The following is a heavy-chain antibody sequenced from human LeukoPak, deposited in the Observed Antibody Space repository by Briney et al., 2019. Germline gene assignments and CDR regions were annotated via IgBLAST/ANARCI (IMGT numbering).Heavy chain of an antibody. CDR2: ISAYNGNT. CDR3: ARLIAAAGQPQTYYYYGMGV. CDR1: GYTFTSYG. J-gene: IGHJ6*02. V-gene: IGHV1-18*01. D-gene: IGHD6-13*01. Sequence: ASVKVSCKASGYTFTSYGISWVRQAPGQGLEWMGWISAYNGNTNYAQKLQGRVTMTTDTSTSTAYMELRSLRSDDTAVYYCARLIAAAGQPQTYYYYGMGVWGQGTTVTVSS.